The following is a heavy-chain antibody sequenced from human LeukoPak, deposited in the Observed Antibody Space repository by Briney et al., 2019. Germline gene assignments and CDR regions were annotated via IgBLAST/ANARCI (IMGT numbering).Heavy chain of an antibody. V-gene: IGHV4-34*01. CDR2: INHSGST. CDR1: GGSFSGYY. J-gene: IGHJ4*02. D-gene: IGHD3-10*01. Sequence: PSETLSLTCAVYGGSFSGYYWSWIRQPPGKGLEWIGEINHSGSTNYNPSLKSRVTISVDTSKNQFSLKLSSVTAADTAVYCCARGREFYCGSGSTCDYWGQGTLVTVSS. CDR3: ARGREFYCGSGSTCDY.